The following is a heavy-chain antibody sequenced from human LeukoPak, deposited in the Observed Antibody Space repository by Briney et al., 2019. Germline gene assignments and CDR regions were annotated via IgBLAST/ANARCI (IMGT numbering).Heavy chain of an antibody. CDR2: IIPIFGTA. D-gene: IGHD4-11*01. J-gene: IGHJ4*02. Sequence: AASVKVSCKASGGTFSSYAISWVRQAPGQGLEWMGGIIPIFGTANYAQKFQGRVTITADESTSTAHMELSSLRSEDTAVYYCASCDCYSNYLFWYFDYWGQGTLVTVSS. CDR1: GGTFSSYA. V-gene: IGHV1-69*13. CDR3: ASCDCYSNYLFWYFDY.